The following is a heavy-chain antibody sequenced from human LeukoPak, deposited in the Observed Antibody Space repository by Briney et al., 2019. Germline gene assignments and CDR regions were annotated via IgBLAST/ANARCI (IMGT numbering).Heavy chain of an antibody. Sequence: GGSLRLSCAASGFTFSTYYMTWVRQAPAKRPEWVANIKPDGGEKSYVDSVKGRFTVSRDNAKNSLYLQMSRLRAEHAAVYYCARGTYWLYYWGQGTLVTVSS. CDR3: ARGTYWLYY. J-gene: IGHJ4*02. CDR2: IKPDGGEK. CDR1: GFTFSTYY. D-gene: IGHD3-9*01. V-gene: IGHV3-7*01.